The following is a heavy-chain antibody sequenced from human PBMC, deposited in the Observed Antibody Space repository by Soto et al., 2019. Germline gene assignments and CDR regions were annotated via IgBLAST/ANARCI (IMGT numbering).Heavy chain of an antibody. CDR1: GYTFTDYG. CDR2: ISAYSGNT. D-gene: IGHD3-10*01. J-gene: IGHJ4*01. CDR3: ARGYFYGSGTYPIDY. V-gene: IGHV1-18*01. Sequence: ASVKVSCKASGYTFTDYGVAWVRQAPGQGLEWMGWISAYSGNTDYAQNVQGRVTMTTDTSTTTAYVELRTLRSDDTAIYYCARGYFYGSGTYPIDYWGQGTLVTVSS.